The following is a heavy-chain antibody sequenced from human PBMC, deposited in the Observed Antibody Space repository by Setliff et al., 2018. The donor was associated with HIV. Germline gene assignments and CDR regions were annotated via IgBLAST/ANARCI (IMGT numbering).Heavy chain of an antibody. V-gene: IGHV3-9*01. CDR2: ISWNSGSI. Sequence: PGGSLRLSCAASGFTFDDYAMHWVRQAPGKGLEWVSGISWNSGSIGYADSVKGRFTISRDNAKNSLYLQMSSLRADDTAVYYCAAVSARTNPLYGVISTRFDPWGQGSLVTVSS. J-gene: IGHJ5*02. D-gene: IGHD2-8*01. CDR1: GFTFDDYA. CDR3: AAVSARTNPLYGVISTRFDP.